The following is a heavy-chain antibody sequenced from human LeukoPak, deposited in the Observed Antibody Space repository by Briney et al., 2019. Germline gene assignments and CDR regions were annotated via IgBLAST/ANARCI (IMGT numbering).Heavy chain of an antibody. CDR3: ARVTDAAAGTSSWFDS. D-gene: IGHD6-13*01. V-gene: IGHV4-34*01. CDR1: GGSFSGYY. J-gene: IGHJ5*01. Sequence: SETLSLTCAVYGGSFSGYYWSWIRQPPGKGLEWIGEINHSGSTNYNPSLKSRVTISVDTSKNQFSLKLSSVTAADTAVYYCARVTDAAAGTSSWFDSWGQGTLVTVSS. CDR2: INHSGST.